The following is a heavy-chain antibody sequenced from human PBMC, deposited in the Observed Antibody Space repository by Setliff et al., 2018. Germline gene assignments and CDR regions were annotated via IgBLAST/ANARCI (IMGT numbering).Heavy chain of an antibody. CDR3: ARLQAIFGVFKDGDWFDP. CDR1: GGTFRTYE. CDR2: IIPMFEKT. J-gene: IGHJ5*02. D-gene: IGHD3-3*01. V-gene: IGHV1-69*13. Sequence: SVKVSCKASGGTFRTYEINWVRQAPGQGFEWMGRIIPMFEKTNYAQKFQGRVTITADQSTSTAYMELSSLRSEDTAVYYCARLQAIFGVFKDGDWFDPWGQGTLVTVSS.